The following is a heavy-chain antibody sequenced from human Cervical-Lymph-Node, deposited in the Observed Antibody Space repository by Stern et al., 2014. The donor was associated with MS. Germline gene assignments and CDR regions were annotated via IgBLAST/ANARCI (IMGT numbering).Heavy chain of an antibody. CDR1: GYTFTRYY. CDR3: TRPLAGTTLLFDY. Sequence: QVQLVQSGAEVPKPGASVKLSCKASGYTFTRYYMHWVRQAPGQGLEWMGIINPGGDGTTYAQKFQGRLTMTRDTSTSTVYMELSSLRSEDTAVYYCTRPLAGTTLLFDYWGQGTLVTVSS. V-gene: IGHV1-46*03. D-gene: IGHD1-1*01. J-gene: IGHJ4*02. CDR2: INPGGDGT.